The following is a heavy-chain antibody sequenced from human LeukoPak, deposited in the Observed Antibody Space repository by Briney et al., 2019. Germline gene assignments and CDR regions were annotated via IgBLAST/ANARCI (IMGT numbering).Heavy chain of an antibody. J-gene: IGHJ4*02. CDR1: GGTFSSYA. CDR3: AREWVSGTATGFDY. CDR2: INPSGGST. Sequence: ASVKVSCKASGGTFSSYAISWVRQAPGQGLEWMGIINPSGGSTSYAQKFQGRVTMTRDTSTSTVYMELSSLRSEDTAVYYCAREWVSGTATGFDYWGQGTLVTVSS. D-gene: IGHD1/OR15-1a*01. V-gene: IGHV1-46*01.